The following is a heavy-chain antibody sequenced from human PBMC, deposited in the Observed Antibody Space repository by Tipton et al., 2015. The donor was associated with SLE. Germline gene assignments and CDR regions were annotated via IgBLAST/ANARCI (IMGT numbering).Heavy chain of an antibody. V-gene: IGHV4-59*12. D-gene: IGHD3-10*01. J-gene: IGHJ4*02. CDR1: GGSLTTYY. CDR3: ARVASKGVY. Sequence: TLSLTCSVSGGSLTTYYWSWVRQPPGKGLEWIGHVQHSGSTNYSPSLKSRVTISVDTSKNQFSLKLSSVTAADTAVYYCARVASKGVYWGQGALVTVSS. CDR2: VQHSGST.